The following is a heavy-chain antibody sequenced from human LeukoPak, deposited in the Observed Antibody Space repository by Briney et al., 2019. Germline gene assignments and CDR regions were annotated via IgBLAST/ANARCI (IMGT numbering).Heavy chain of an antibody. CDR1: GFTFSSYA. J-gene: IGHJ4*02. CDR3: ARVIPYDSSGYYYLYYFDY. Sequence: TGGSLRLSCAASGFTFSSYAMHWVRQAPGKGLEWVAVISYDGSNKYYADSVKGRFTISRDNSKNTLYLQMNSLRAEDTAVYYCARVIPYDSSGYYYLYYFDYWGQGTLVTVSS. V-gene: IGHV3-30*04. CDR2: ISYDGSNK. D-gene: IGHD3-22*01.